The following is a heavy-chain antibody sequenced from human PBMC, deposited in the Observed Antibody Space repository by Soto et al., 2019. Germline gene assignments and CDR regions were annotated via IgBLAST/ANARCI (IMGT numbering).Heavy chain of an antibody. CDR3: ARDSGYYPRYYYYMDV. J-gene: IGHJ6*03. CDR1: GGTFSSYA. D-gene: IGHD3-22*01. V-gene: IGHV1-69*13. CDR2: IIPIFGTA. Sequence: SVKVSCKASGGTFSSYAISWVRQAPGQGLEWKGGIIPIFGTANYAQKFQGRVTITADESTSTAYMELSSLRSEDTAVYYCARDSGYYPRYYYYMDVWGKGTTGTVAS.